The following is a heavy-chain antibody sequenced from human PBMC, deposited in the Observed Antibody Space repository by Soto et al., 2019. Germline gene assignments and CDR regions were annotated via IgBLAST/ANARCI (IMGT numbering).Heavy chain of an antibody. CDR3: ATFSGFFTISPFDA. D-gene: IGHD3-10*01. J-gene: IGHJ5*02. CDR1: GDSISSVNW. CDR2: IYHSGST. V-gene: IGHV4-4*02. Sequence: SQTLSLTCGVSGDSISSVNWWSGVRQSPGKGLEWICEIYHSGSTNYNPSLKSRVTMSVDKSKNQFSLQLASVAAADTAVYYCATFSGFFTISPFDAWGQGRLVTVSS.